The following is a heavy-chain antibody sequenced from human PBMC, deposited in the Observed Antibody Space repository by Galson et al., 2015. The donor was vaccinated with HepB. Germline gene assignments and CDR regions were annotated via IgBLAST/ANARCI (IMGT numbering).Heavy chain of an antibody. V-gene: IGHV3-30*04. CDR2: ISYDGSNK. CDR3: ARDYSNYGTYYYYGMDV. J-gene: IGHJ6*02. Sequence: SLRLSCAASGFTFSSYAMHWVRQAPGKGLEWVAVISYDGSNKYHADSVKGRFTISRDNSENTLYLQMNSLRAEDTAVYYCARDYSNYGTYYYYGMDVWGQGTTVTVSS. D-gene: IGHD4-11*01. CDR1: GFTFSSYA.